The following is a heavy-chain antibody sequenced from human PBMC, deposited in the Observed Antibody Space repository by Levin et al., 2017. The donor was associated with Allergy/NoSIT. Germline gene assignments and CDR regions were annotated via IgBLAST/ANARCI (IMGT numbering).Heavy chain of an antibody. CDR3: ARGTRYSSGWRDY. J-gene: IGHJ4*02. CDR2: INPNSGGT. Sequence: VASVKVSCKASGYTFTGYYMHWVRQAPGQGLEWMGWINPNSGGTNYAQKFQGRVTMTRDTSISTAYMELSRLRSDDTAVYYCARGTRYSSGWRDYWGQGTLVTVSS. V-gene: IGHV1-2*02. D-gene: IGHD6-19*01. CDR1: GYTFTGYY.